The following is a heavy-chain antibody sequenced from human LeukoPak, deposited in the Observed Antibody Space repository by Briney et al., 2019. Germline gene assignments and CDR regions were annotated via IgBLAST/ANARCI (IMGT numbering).Heavy chain of an antibody. CDR1: GGSISSGGYY. CDR3: ARAVVPAAVYNWFDP. CDR2: IYYSGST. V-gene: IGHV4-30-4*08. J-gene: IGHJ5*02. Sequence: SQTPSLTCTVSGGSISSGGYYWSWIRQPPGKGLEWIGYIYYSGSTYYNPSLKSRVTISVDTSKNQFSLKLSSVTAADTAVYYCARAVVPAAVYNWFDPWGQGTLVTVSS. D-gene: IGHD2-2*01.